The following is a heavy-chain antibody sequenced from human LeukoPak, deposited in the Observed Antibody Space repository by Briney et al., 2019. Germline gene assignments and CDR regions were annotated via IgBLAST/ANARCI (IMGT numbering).Heavy chain of an antibody. CDR1: GGSFSGYY. V-gene: IGHV4-34*01. D-gene: IGHD1-26*01. Sequence: PSETLSLTCAVYGGSFSGYYWSWIRQPPGKGLEWIGEINHSGSTNYNPSLKSRVTISVDTSKNQFSLKLSSVTAADTAVYYCATAGWELLFYWGQGTLVTVSS. J-gene: IGHJ4*02. CDR2: INHSGST. CDR3: ATAGWELLFY.